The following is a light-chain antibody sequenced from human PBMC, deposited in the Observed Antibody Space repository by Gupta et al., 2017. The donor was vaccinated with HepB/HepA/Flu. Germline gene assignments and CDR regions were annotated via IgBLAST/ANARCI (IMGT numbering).Light chain of an antibody. J-gene: IGLJ2*01. Sequence: QSVLTQPPSASGTPGQRVTISCSGSSSNIGSNTVNWYQQLPGTAPKRLIDSNNQRPSGVNDRGSCYPSGNYESPDIXGXKSEDEXYDYCAAWDDRLKGWVFGGGTKLTVL. CDR3: AAWDDRLKGWV. V-gene: IGLV1-44*01. CDR2: SNN. CDR1: SSNIGSNT.